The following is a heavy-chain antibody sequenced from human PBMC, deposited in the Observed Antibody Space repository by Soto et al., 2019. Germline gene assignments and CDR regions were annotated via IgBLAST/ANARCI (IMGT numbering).Heavy chain of an antibody. CDR1: GYTFTSYG. CDR3: ARDPAVDGYYYYYYGMDV. CDR2: ISAYNGNT. J-gene: IGHJ6*02. V-gene: IGHV1-18*04. Sequence: ASVKVSCKASGYTFTSYGISWVRQAPGQGLEWMGWISAYNGNTNYAQKLQGRVTMTTDTSTSTAYMELRSLRSDDTAVYYCARDPAVDGYYYYYYGMDVWGQGTLVTVSS. D-gene: IGHD5-12*01.